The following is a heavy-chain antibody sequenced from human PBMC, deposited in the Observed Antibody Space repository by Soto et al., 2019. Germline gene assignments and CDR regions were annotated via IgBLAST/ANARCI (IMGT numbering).Heavy chain of an antibody. D-gene: IGHD7-27*01. V-gene: IGHV3-23*01. CDR3: AKLTGDFDD. Sequence: GGSLRLSCAASGITFSSQGMSWVRQAPGKGLEWVSFISISGTNTYYANSVRGRFTISRDNSKDTLYLQMNSLRAEDTAVYFCAKLTGDFDDWGQGTLVTVSS. CDR2: ISISGTNT. J-gene: IGHJ4*02. CDR1: GITFSSQG.